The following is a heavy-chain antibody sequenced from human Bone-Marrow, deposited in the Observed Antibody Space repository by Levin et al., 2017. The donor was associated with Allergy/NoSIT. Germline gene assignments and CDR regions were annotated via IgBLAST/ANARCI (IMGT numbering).Heavy chain of an antibody. D-gene: IGHD2-15*01. CDR3: ARRISRGLFDP. Sequence: PSETLSLTCTVSGGSISSSSYYWGWIRQPPGKGLEWIGSIYYSGSTYYNPSLKSRVTISVDTSKNQFSLKLSSVTAADTAVYYCARRISRGLFDPWGQGTLVTVSS. J-gene: IGHJ5*02. V-gene: IGHV4-39*01. CDR1: GGSISSSSYY. CDR2: IYYSGST.